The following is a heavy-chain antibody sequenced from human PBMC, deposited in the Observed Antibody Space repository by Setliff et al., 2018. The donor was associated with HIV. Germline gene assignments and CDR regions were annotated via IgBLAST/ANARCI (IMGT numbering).Heavy chain of an antibody. CDR1: GFSFRNSFYN. J-gene: IGHJ4*02. D-gene: IGHD3-10*01. CDR2: IYYSGTT. CDR3: ARYYYGSGSYTTAYYFDY. V-gene: IGHV4-39*07. Sequence: SETLSLTCNVSGFSFRNSFYNWGWIRQPPGKGLEWIGTIYYSGTTYYNPSLKSRVTISVDTSKNQFSLKLSSVTAADTAVYYCARYYYGSGSYTTAYYFDYWGQGSLVTVSS.